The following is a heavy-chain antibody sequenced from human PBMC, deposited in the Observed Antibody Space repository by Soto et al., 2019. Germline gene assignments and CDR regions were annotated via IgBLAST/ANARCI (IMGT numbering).Heavy chain of an antibody. CDR2: ISYDGSNK. CDR3: AKEGTYGDYVAGDY. D-gene: IGHD4-17*01. V-gene: IGHV3-30*18. Sequence: GGSLRLSCAASGFTFRTYGMHWVRQAPGKGLEWVAVISYDGSNKYYVDSVRGRFTISRDNSKNTLYLQMNSLRAEDTAVYYCAKEGTYGDYVAGDYWGQGTLVTVSS. J-gene: IGHJ4*02. CDR1: GFTFRTYG.